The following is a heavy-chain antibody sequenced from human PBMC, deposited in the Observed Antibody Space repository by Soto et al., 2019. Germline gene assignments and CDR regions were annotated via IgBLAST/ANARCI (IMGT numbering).Heavy chain of an antibody. V-gene: IGHV4-31*03. CDR1: GGSISSGGYY. D-gene: IGHD6-13*01. Sequence: SETLSLTCTVSGGSISSGGYYWSWIRQHPGKGLEWIGYIYYSGSTYYNPSLKSRVTISVDTSKNQFSLKLSSVTAADTAVYYCVRSFGVAAAGPIDYWGQGTRVTVSS. CDR2: IYYSGST. J-gene: IGHJ4*02. CDR3: VRSFGVAAAGPIDY.